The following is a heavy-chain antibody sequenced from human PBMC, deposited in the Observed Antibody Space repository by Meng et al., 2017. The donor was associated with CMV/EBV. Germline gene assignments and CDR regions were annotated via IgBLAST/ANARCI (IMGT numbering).Heavy chain of an antibody. D-gene: IGHD6-13*01. CDR2: INPSGGST. J-gene: IGHJ4*02. CDR1: GYTFTSYY. CDR3: ALAEYSSSLFDY. Sequence: QVEVVQLGAEGKKPGAAGKVSCKATGYTFTSYYMHWVRQAPGQGLEWMGIINPSGGSTSYAQKFQGRVTMTRDTSTSTVYMELSSLRSEDTAVYYCALAEYSSSLFDYWGQGTLVTVSS. V-gene: IGHV1-46*01.